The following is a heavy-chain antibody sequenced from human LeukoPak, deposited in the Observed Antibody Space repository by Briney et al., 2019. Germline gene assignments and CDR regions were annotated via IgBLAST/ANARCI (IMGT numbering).Heavy chain of an antibody. D-gene: IGHD2-8*02. CDR1: GFSFSSYP. CDR2: FSNSGGTT. Sequence: PGGSLRLSCAASGFSFSSYPMSWVRQAPGRGLEWVSTFSNSGGTTYYADSVKGRFTVSRDNSENMLYLQMNNLRAEDTAVYYCAKCLLLDYYYGVDVWGQGTTVTVSS. J-gene: IGHJ6*02. CDR3: AKCLLLDYYYGVDV. V-gene: IGHV3-23*01.